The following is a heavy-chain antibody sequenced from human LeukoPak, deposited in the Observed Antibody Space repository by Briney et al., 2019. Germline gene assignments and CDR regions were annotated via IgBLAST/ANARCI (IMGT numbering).Heavy chain of an antibody. CDR3: AANSADYNTLGSSYKV. V-gene: IGHV4-38-2*02. CDR1: GYSISSGYY. Sequence: SETLSLTCTVSGYSISSGYYWGWIRQPPGKGLELIGSIFHSGSTYYNPSLKSRVTISVDTSKNQFSLKLNSVTAADTAVFYCAANSADYNTLGSSYKVWGQGTLVTVSS. CDR2: IFHSGST. J-gene: IGHJ4*02. D-gene: IGHD3-10*01.